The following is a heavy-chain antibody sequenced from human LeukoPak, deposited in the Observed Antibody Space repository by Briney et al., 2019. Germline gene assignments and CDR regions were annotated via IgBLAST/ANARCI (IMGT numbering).Heavy chain of an antibody. CDR3: ARDQTPFY. CDR1: AFTFSSYG. CDR2: LYTGGGT. J-gene: IGHJ4*02. Sequence: PGGTLRLSCAASAFTFSSYGMSWVRQAPGKGLEWVSVLYTGGGTDHADSVKGRFTISRDNSKNTLSLQMNSLRAEDTAVYYCARDQTPFYWGQGSLVTVSS. V-gene: IGHV3-66*01. D-gene: IGHD2-15*01.